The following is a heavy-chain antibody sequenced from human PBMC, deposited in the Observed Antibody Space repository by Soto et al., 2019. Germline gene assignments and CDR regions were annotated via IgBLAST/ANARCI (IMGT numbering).Heavy chain of an antibody. D-gene: IGHD3-16*01. CDR3: ARDPRSYATGREGY. CDR2: ISYDGSNK. J-gene: IGHJ4*02. Sequence: GGSLRLSCAASGFTFSSYAMHWVRQAPGKGLEWVAVISYDGSNKYYADSVKGRFTISRDNSKNTLYLQMNSLRAEDTAVYYCARDPRSYATGREGYWGQGTLVTVSS. CDR1: GFTFSSYA. V-gene: IGHV3-30-3*01.